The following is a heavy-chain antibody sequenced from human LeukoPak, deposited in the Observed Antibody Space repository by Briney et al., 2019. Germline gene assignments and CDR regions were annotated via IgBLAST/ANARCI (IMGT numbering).Heavy chain of an antibody. CDR2: IHYSGLT. V-gene: IGHV4-59*08. CDR3: ARQRYFDL. CDR1: GGSISSYY. J-gene: IGHJ2*01. Sequence: PSETLSLTCTVSGGSISSYYWSWIRQPPGKGLEWIGYIHYSGLTDYNPSLKSRVTISVDTSKNQFSLKLTSVTAADTAVYYCARQRYFDLWGRGTLVTVSS.